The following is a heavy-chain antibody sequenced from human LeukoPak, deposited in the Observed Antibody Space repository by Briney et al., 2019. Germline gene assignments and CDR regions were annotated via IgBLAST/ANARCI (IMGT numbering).Heavy chain of an antibody. V-gene: IGHV4-39*07. J-gene: IGHJ3*02. CDR3: ARGPYSYDSSGAFDI. D-gene: IGHD3-22*01. CDR1: GDSMTSSSYY. CDR2: IYHSGST. Sequence: SETLSLTCTVSGDSMTSSSYYWGWIRQPPGKGLEWIGSIYHSGSTYYNPSLKSRVTISVDTSKNQFSLKLRSVTAADTAVYFCARGPYSYDSSGAFDIWGQGTMVTVSS.